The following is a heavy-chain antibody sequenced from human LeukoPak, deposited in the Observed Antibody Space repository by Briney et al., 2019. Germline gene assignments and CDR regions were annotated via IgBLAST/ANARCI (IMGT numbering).Heavy chain of an antibody. D-gene: IGHD2-21*02. CDR2: INSDGSST. V-gene: IGHV3-74*01. CDR3: ARVRVVTALGYFDY. Sequence: GGSLRLSCAASGFTFSSYWMHWVRQAPGKGLVWVSRINSDGSSTSYADSVKGRFTISRDNAKNTLYLQMNSLRAEDTAVYYCARVRVVTALGYFDYWGQGTLVTVSS. CDR1: GFTFSSYW. J-gene: IGHJ4*02.